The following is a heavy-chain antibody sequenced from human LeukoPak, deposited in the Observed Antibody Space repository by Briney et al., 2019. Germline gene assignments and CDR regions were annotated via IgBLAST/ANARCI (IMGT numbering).Heavy chain of an antibody. J-gene: IGHJ5*02. CDR2: IYHSGST. D-gene: IGHD3-9*01. CDR3: ARGDYDILTGLNWFDP. Sequence: SETLSLTCTVSGGSISSGGYYWSWIRQPPGKGLEWIGYIYHSGSTYYNPSLKSRVTISVDTSKNQFSLKLSSVTAADTAVYYCARGDYDILTGLNWFDPWGQGTLVTVSS. CDR1: GGSISSGGYY. V-gene: IGHV4-30-2*01.